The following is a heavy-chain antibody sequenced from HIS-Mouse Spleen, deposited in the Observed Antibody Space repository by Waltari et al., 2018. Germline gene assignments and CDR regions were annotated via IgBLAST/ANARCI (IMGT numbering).Heavy chain of an antibody. J-gene: IGHJ4*02. CDR1: GFPFSSYA. CDR2: ISYDGSNK. D-gene: IGHD5-12*01. CDR3: ARRYSGYDLGY. V-gene: IGHV3-30*04. Sequence: QVQLVESGGGVFQPGRSLRLACAASGFPFSSYAMHWVRQAPGKGLEWVAVISYDGSNKYYADSVKGRFTISRDNSKNTLYLQMNSLRAEDTAVYYCARRYSGYDLGYWGQGTLVTVSS.